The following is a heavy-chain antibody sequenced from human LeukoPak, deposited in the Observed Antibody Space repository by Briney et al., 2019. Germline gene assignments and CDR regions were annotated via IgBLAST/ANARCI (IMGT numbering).Heavy chain of an antibody. D-gene: IGHD6-19*01. J-gene: IGHJ4*02. Sequence: PGGSLRLSCAASGITFIHYSMTWVRQAPGKGLEWVSAITGSGKFTDYADSVKGRFTISRDNSKNTLYLQMNSLRVEDMAVYYCAKVAPGIAVSGYLDYWGQGTLVTVSS. CDR1: GITFIHYS. CDR2: ITGSGKFT. V-gene: IGHV3-23*01. CDR3: AKVAPGIAVSGYLDY.